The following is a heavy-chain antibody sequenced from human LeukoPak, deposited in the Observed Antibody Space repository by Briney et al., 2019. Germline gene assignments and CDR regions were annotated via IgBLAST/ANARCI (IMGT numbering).Heavy chain of an antibody. V-gene: IGHV3-9*01. CDR2: ISWNSGSI. CDR1: GFTFDDYA. D-gene: IGHD3-9*01. Sequence: PGRSLRLSCAASGFTFDDYAMHWVRQAPGKGLEWVSGISWNSGSIGYADSVKGRFTISRDNAKNSLYLQMNSLRAEDTAVYYCAREGLRYFDWPQCFDYWGQGTLVTVSS. J-gene: IGHJ4*02. CDR3: AREGLRYFDWPQCFDY.